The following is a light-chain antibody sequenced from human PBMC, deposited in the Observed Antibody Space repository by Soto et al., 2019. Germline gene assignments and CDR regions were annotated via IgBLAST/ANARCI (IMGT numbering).Light chain of an antibody. V-gene: IGKV1-39*01. J-gene: IGKJ1*01. CDR1: QSISSY. CDR3: QQSYSTPRT. CDR2: AAS. Sequence: DIQMTQSTSSLSASVGDRATITCRASQSISSYLNWYQQKPGKAPKLLIYAASTLQSGVPSRFSGSGSGTDFTLTISSLQPEDFATYYCQQSYSTPRTFGQGTKVDI.